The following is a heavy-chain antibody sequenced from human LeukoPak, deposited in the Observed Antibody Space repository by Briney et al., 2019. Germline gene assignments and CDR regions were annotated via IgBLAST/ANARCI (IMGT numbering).Heavy chain of an antibody. J-gene: IGHJ4*02. V-gene: IGHV5-51*01. CDR2: IYPGDSDT. CDR1: GSRFTSYW. CDR3: ARHLLVPAAIGLFDY. Sequence: GGPLKISCKGSGSRFTSYWIGWVRQLPGKGLEWMGIIYPGDSDTRYSPSFQGQVTISDDKSISTAYLQWSSLKASDTAMYYCARHLLVPAAIGLFDYGGREPWSPSPQ. D-gene: IGHD2-2*01.